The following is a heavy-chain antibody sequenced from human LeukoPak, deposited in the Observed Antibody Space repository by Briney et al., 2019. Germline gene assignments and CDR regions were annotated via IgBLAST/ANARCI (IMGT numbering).Heavy chain of an antibody. CDR1: GYTFTGYY. V-gene: IGHV1-2*02. Sequence: ASVKVSCKASGYTFTGYYMHWVRQAPGQGLEWMGWINPNSGGTNYAQKFQGRVTMTRDTSISTAYMELSRLRSDDTAVYYCARDRRYYDSSGYYPNYYFDYWGQGTTVTVSS. J-gene: IGHJ4*03. CDR3: ARDRRYYDSSGYYPNYYFDY. D-gene: IGHD3-22*01. CDR2: INPNSGGT.